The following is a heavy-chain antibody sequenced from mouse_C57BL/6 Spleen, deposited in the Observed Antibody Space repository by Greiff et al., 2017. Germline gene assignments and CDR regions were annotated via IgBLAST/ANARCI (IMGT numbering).Heavy chain of an antibody. CDR3: ARSLANWGGGPFDY. J-gene: IGHJ2*01. CDR1: GYTFTSYW. D-gene: IGHD4-1*01. CDR2: IDPSDSYT. Sequence: VQLQQPGAELVMPGASVKLSCKASGYTFTSYWMHWVKQRPGQGLEWIGEIDPSDSYTNYNQKFKGKSTLTVDKSSSTAYMQLSSLTSEDSAVYYCARSLANWGGGPFDYWGQGTTLTVSS. V-gene: IGHV1-69*01.